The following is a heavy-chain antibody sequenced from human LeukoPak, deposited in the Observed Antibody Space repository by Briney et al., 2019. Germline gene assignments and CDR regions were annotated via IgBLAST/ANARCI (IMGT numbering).Heavy chain of an antibody. Sequence: PGGSLRLSCVASGFTFSSYSMNWVRQPPGKGLEWIGEINHSGSTNYNPSLKSRVTISVDTSKNQFSLKLSSVTAADTAVYYCARFFWSGYYVDYWGQGTLVTVSS. CDR1: GFTFSSYS. J-gene: IGHJ4*02. CDR3: ARFFWSGYYVDY. V-gene: IGHV4-34*01. CDR2: INHSGST. D-gene: IGHD3-3*01.